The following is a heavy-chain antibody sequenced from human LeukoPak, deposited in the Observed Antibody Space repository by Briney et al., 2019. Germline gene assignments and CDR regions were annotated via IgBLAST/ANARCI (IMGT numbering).Heavy chain of an antibody. CDR1: GFTFSSYA. D-gene: IGHD2-15*01. Sequence: PGGSLRLSCAASGFTFSSYAMSWVRQAPGKGLEWVSAISGSGGSTYYADSVKGRFTISRDNSKNTLFLQMNSLGAEDTAIYFCAKAVVPTTPTPDYWGQGTLVTVSS. V-gene: IGHV3-23*01. J-gene: IGHJ4*02. CDR3: AKAVVPTTPTPDY. CDR2: ISGSGGST.